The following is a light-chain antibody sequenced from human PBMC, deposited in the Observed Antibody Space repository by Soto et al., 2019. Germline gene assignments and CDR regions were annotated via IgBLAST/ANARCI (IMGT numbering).Light chain of an antibody. CDR2: GTS. CDR1: QSINNYY. V-gene: IGKV3-20*01. CDR3: HQFGSSPGT. Sequence: EIVLTQSPGTLSLSPGERATLSCRASQSINNYYLACYQQTPGQAPRLLIYGTSNRATGIADRFSGSGSGTDFNLDIARVDPEDFALYYCHQFGSSPGTFGQGTKLEI. J-gene: IGKJ2*01.